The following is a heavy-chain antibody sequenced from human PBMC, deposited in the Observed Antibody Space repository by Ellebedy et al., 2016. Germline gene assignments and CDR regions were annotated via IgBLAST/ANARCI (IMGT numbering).Heavy chain of an antibody. Sequence: SETLSLXCTVSGGSINSYYWSWIRQPPGKGLEWIGYIYYSGSTNYNPSLKSRVTISVDTSRNRFSLKLTSVTAADTAVYYCARESMVRGVRAFDIWGQGTMVTVSS. J-gene: IGHJ3*02. CDR3: ARESMVRGVRAFDI. CDR2: IYYSGST. V-gene: IGHV4-59*12. D-gene: IGHD3-10*01. CDR1: GGSINSYY.